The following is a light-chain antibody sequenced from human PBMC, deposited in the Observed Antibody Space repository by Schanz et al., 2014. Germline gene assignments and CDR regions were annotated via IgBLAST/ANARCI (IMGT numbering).Light chain of an antibody. J-gene: IGLJ3*02. CDR3: SSHTSSNTWV. CDR1: ATDIGGTYL. Sequence: QSALTQPASVSASPGQSITISCTGTATDIGGTYLVSWYQQNPGEAPKLLILGDNHRPSGVSNRFSGSKSANTASLTISGLQAEDEADYYCSSHTSSNTWVFGGGIKLTVL. V-gene: IGLV2-14*02. CDR2: GDN.